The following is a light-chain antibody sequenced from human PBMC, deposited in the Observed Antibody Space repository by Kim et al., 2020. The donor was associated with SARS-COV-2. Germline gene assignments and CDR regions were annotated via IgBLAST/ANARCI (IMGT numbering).Light chain of an antibody. J-gene: IGKJ2*01. CDR1: QDISNT. V-gene: IGKV1-33*01. CDR3: QQRQT. CDR2: DAS. Sequence: DMQLTQSPSSLSAFVGDRVTITCQANQDISNTLNWYQQEPRKAPKLLIYDASILESGVSPRFSGSGSGTFFSLTINNLQPEDSATYCCQQRQTFGQGTKLEI.